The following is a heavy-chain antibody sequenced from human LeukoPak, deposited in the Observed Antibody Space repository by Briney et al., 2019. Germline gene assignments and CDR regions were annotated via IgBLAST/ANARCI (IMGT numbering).Heavy chain of an antibody. Sequence: GGSLRLSCAASRFTFSSYGMHWVRQAPGKGLEWVAFIRYDGSNKYYADSVKGRFTISRDNSKNTLYLQMNSLKTEDTAVYYCTRPRGRANNGTSHNWFDPWGQGTLVTVSS. J-gene: IGHJ5*02. D-gene: IGHD1/OR15-1a*01. CDR2: IRYDGSNK. V-gene: IGHV3-30*02. CDR1: RFTFSSYG. CDR3: TRPRGRANNGTSHNWFDP.